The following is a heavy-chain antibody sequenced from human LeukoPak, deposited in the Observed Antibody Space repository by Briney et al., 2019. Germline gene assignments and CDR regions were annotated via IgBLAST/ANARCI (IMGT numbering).Heavy chain of an antibody. J-gene: IGHJ4*02. Sequence: GGSLRLSCAASGFTFSDAWMTWVRQAPGKGLEWVGRIKSKTDGGTTDYAAPVKGRFTISRDDSKNTLYLQMNSLKTEDTAVYYCTSEYYDYVWGSYRSDYHFDYWGQGTLVAVSS. CDR1: GFTFSDAW. V-gene: IGHV3-15*01. D-gene: IGHD3-16*02. CDR3: TSEYYDYVWGSYRSDYHFDY. CDR2: IKSKTDGGTT.